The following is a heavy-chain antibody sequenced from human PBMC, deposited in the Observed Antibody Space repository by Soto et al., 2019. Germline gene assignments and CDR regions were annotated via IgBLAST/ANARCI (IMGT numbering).Heavy chain of an antibody. D-gene: IGHD1-1*01. Sequence: EVQLVESGGGLVKPGGSLRLSCAASGFTFSSYSMNWVRQAPGKGLEWVSFISSGSSYIYYVDSLKGRFTIPRDNAKKSLYLQMNSLRAEDTAVYYCARDQDLVGTGPMDVWGQGTTVTVSS. V-gene: IGHV3-21*01. CDR2: ISSGSSYI. CDR3: ARDQDLVGTGPMDV. J-gene: IGHJ6*02. CDR1: GFTFSSYS.